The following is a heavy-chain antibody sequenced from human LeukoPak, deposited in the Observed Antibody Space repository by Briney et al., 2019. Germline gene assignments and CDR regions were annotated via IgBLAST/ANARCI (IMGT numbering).Heavy chain of an antibody. CDR1: GFTFSGSA. CDR3: TRFSDTALDF. J-gene: IGHJ4*02. Sequence: PGGSLKLSCAASGFTFSGSAIHWVRQASGKGLEWVGRIRSKANNYATAYAASVKGRFTISRDDSKNTAYLQMNTLKTEDTAVYYCTRFSDTALDFWGQGTLVTVSS. D-gene: IGHD3-16*01. V-gene: IGHV3-73*01. CDR2: IRSKANNYAT.